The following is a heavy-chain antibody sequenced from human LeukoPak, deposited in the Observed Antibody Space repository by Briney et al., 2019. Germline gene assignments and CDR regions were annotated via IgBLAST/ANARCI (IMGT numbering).Heavy chain of an antibody. CDR3: ARAGNVQRGLVGSEPSPNYYYYYMDV. CDR2: IIPIFGTA. Sequence: SLKVSCKASGGTFSSYAISWVRQAPGQGLEWMGGIIPIFGTANYAQKFQGRVTITTDVSTSTAYMELSNLRSEDTAVYYCARAGNVQRGLVGSEPSPNYYYYYMDVWGKGTTVTVSS. V-gene: IGHV1-69*05. D-gene: IGHD6-6*01. J-gene: IGHJ6*03. CDR1: GGTFSSYA.